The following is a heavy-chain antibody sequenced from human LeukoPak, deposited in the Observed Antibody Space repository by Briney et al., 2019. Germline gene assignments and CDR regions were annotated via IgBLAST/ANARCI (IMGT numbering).Heavy chain of an antibody. J-gene: IGHJ5*02. CDR1: GYRFTSYW. D-gene: IGHD5-24*01. CDR2: ISPSGGST. Sequence: GESLKISCKGSGYRFTSYWIGWVRQAPGQGPEWMGVISPSGGSTTYAQKFQGRVTLTRDMSTSTDYLELSSLRSEDTAVYYCARDNSVRDEAWWFNPWGQGTLVTVSS. CDR3: ARDNSVRDEAWWFNP. V-gene: IGHV1-46*01.